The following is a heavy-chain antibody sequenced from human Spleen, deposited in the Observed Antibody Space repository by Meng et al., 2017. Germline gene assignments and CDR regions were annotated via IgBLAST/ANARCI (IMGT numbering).Heavy chain of an antibody. D-gene: IGHD4-11*01. Sequence: LQQWGAGLLRRSETLSLTCVVSGGSFSDYYWSWIRQPPGKGLEWIGEINHSGSTNYNPSLESRATISVDTSQNNLSLKLSSVTAADSAVYYCARGPTTMAHDFDYWGQGTLVTVSS. CDR1: GGSFSDYY. CDR2: INHSGST. V-gene: IGHV4-34*01. CDR3: ARGPTTMAHDFDY. J-gene: IGHJ4*02.